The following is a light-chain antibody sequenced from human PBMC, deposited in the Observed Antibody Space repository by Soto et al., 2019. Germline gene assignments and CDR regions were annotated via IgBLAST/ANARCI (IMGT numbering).Light chain of an antibody. CDR1: QSVSSNY. CDR2: GVS. V-gene: IGKV3-20*01. CDR3: QQYFTSPLT. Sequence: EVVLTQSPGTLSFSPGERATLSCRASQSVSSNYLAWYQQKPGQAPRLLIYGVSTRATGIPDRFSGSGSGTGVSLTISRLEPEDFAMYYCQQYFTSPLTFGGGTKVEIK. J-gene: IGKJ4*01.